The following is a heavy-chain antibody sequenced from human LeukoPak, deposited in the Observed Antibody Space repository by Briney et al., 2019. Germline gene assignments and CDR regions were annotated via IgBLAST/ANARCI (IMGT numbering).Heavy chain of an antibody. CDR3: ATYSSLNRREFQF. CDR2: ISGSGGST. D-gene: IGHD3-22*01. J-gene: IGHJ1*01. Sequence: GGSLRLSCAASGFTFSSYAMSWVRQAPGKGLEWVSAISGSGGSTFYADSVKGRFTVSRDNSKNTLYLQMNSLRAEDTAVYYCATYSSLNRREFQFWGQGTLLTVSS. CDR1: GFTFSSYA. V-gene: IGHV3-23*01.